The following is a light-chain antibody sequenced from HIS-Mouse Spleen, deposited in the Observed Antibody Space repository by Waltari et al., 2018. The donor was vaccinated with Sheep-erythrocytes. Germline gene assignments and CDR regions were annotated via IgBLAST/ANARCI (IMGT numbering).Light chain of an antibody. Sequence: QSALSQPASVSGSPGQSITISCTGTSRGVGHYNLVYCNQQHPGKAPKLMFYEGSKRPSGVSNRFSGSKSGNTASLTISGLQAEDEADYYCCSYAGSSTPWVFGGGTKLTVL. CDR2: EGS. V-gene: IGLV2-23*01. CDR1: SRGVGHYNL. J-gene: IGLJ3*02. CDR3: CSYAGSSTPWV.